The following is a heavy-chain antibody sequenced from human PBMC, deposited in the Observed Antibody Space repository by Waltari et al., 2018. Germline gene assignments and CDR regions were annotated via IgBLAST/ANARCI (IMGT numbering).Heavy chain of an antibody. Sequence: EVQLVESGGGLVQPGGSLRRSWSVSGVTCSDPWIPWVRQTPGKGLMWVSRINPDGRTTNYADSVTGRFTISRDNAKNMVYLQMHSLGAEDTAVYYRATAGNYRFDFWGQGTLVTVSP. CDR2: INPDGRTT. V-gene: IGHV3-74*01. CDR1: GVTCSDPW. CDR3: ATAGNYRFDF. D-gene: IGHD1-26*01. J-gene: IGHJ4*02.